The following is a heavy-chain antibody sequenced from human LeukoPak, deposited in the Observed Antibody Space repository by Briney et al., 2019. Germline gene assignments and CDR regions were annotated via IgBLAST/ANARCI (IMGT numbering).Heavy chain of an antibody. V-gene: IGHV1-8*01. J-gene: IGHJ4*02. CDR2: MSPNSGNT. CDR3: ARETTISPYYFDY. CDR1: GYSFTSND. Sequence: DSVNVSCKVSGYSFTSNDITWVRQAPRQGLEWMGWMSPNSGNTGYAQKFQGRVTMTRNTSITTAYMELSSLTSEDTAVYYCARETTISPYYFDYWGLGSQVTVSP. D-gene: IGHD3-9*01.